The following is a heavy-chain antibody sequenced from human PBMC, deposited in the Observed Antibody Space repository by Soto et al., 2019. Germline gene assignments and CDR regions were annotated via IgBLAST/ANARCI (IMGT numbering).Heavy chain of an antibody. CDR2: IYSGGYT. D-gene: IGHD3-22*01. J-gene: IGHJ4*02. CDR1: GFDVSNTD. CDR3: AREAIIVIAAPEYYFDY. Sequence: PGGSLRLSCAASGFDVSNTDMSWVRQAQGKGLEWVSVIYSGGYTNYADSVKGRFIVSRDSPKNTLYLQMDSLRAEDTAVYYCAREAIIVIAAPEYYFDYWGQGTLVTVSS. V-gene: IGHV3-66*01.